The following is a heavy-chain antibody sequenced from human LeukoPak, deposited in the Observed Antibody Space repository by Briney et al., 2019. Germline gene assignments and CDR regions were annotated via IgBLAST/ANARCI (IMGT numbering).Heavy chain of an antibody. Sequence: GRSLRLSCAASGFTFSRYAVHWVRQAPGKGLEWVAVISSDGSKKYYADSVKSRFTISRDNSKNTLYLQVNSLRAEDTAVYYCARAEGSDSLNYYGMDVWGQGTTVTVSS. CDR3: ARAEGSDSLNYYGMDV. J-gene: IGHJ6*02. V-gene: IGHV3-30-3*01. CDR2: ISSDGSKK. D-gene: IGHD2-21*02. CDR1: GFTFSRYA.